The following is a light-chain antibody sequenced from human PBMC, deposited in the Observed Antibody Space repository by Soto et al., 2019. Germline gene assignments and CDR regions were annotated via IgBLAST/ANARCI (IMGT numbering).Light chain of an antibody. CDR2: GAS. V-gene: IGKV3-15*01. CDR3: QQYNNWPRT. J-gene: IGKJ1*01. Sequence: TQSPSFLSASVGDRVTITFXASQGISSYLAWYQQKPGQAPRLLIYGASTRATGIPARFSGSGSGSEFTLTISSLQSEDFAVYYCQQYNNWPRTFGQGTKVEIK. CDR1: QGISSY.